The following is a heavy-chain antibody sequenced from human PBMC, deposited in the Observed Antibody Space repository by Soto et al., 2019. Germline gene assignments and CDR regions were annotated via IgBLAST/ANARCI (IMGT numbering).Heavy chain of an antibody. CDR1: GFTFPSYA. V-gene: IGHV3-23*01. CDR3: AKSPRTLDAFDI. CDR2: ISGSGGST. J-gene: IGHJ3*02. Sequence: WGSLSLSCAASGFTFPSYAMGWVRQAPGKGLEWVSAISGSGGSTYYADSVKGRFTISRDNSKNTLYLQMNSLRAEDTAVYYCAKSPRTLDAFDIWGQGTMVTVSS. D-gene: IGHD2-2*01.